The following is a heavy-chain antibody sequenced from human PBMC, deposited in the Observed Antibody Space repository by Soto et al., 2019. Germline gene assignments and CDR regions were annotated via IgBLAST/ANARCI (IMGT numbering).Heavy chain of an antibody. J-gene: IGHJ4*02. CDR2: ILPRLGLT. Sequence: QVQLVQSGAEVKKPGSSVKVSCKASGGTFGNYGISWVRQAPGQGLEWMGGILPRLGLTKSAQRFQGRVTFTAEESTNTAYMELSSLRSEDTAVFYCARDRYYDDSGLYYESADWGQGTLVTVSS. CDR3: ARDRYYDDSGLYYESAD. D-gene: IGHD3-22*01. CDR1: GGTFGNYG. V-gene: IGHV1-69*01.